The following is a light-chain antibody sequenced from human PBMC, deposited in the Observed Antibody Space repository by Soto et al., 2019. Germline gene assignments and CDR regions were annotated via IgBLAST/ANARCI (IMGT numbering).Light chain of an antibody. CDR1: QDISNY. CDR2: KAS. V-gene: IGKV1-5*03. Sequence: DIQMTQSPSSLSASVGDRVTITCQASQDISNYLNWYQQKPGKAPKLLIYKASTLKSGVPSRFSGSGSGTEFTLTISSLQPDDFATYYCQQYNSYLWTFGQGTKVDIK. J-gene: IGKJ1*01. CDR3: QQYNSYLWT.